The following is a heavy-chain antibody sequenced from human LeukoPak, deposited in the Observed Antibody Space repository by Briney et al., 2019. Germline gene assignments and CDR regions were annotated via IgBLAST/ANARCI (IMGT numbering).Heavy chain of an antibody. D-gene: IGHD3-22*01. J-gene: IGHJ5*02. CDR1: GFTFSSYA. Sequence: GGSLRLSCAASGFTFSSYAMSWVRQAPGKGLEWVSAISGSGGSTYYADSVKGRFTISRDNSKNTLYLQMNSLRAEDTAVYYCAKEVRYYYDSSGPRWFDPWGQGTLVTVSS. V-gene: IGHV3-23*01. CDR3: AKEVRYYYDSSGPRWFDP. CDR2: ISGSGGST.